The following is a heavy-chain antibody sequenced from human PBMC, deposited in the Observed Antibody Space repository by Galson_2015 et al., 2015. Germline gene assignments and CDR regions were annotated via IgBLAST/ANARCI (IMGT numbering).Heavy chain of an antibody. J-gene: IGHJ3*02. CDR1: GFTVGSNY. CDR2: IYSSSSYI. CDR3: ARHNSVAGTFDAFDI. V-gene: IGHV3-21*04. Sequence: SRRLCCAASGFTVGSNYMSWVRQAPGKGLEWVSVIYSSSSYIYYADSVKGRFTISRDNAKNSLYLQMNSLKASDTAMYYCARHNSVAGTFDAFDIWGQGTMVTVSS. D-gene: IGHD6-19*01.